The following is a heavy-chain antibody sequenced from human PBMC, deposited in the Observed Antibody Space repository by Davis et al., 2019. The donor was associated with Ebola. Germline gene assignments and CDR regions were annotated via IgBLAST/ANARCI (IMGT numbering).Heavy chain of an antibody. D-gene: IGHD3-9*01. V-gene: IGHV1-18*01. Sequence: AASVKVSCKASGGTFSSYAISWVRQAPGQGLEWMGWISDHTRNTNYAQKFLDRVTMTTDTSTSTAYMELRSLRPDDTTIYYCARDLRPSYYASTGYYDVEFDEYHFAFWGQGTLVTVSS. CDR2: ISDHTRNT. CDR1: GGTFSSYA. J-gene: IGHJ4*02. CDR3: ARDLRPSYYASTGYYDVEFDEYHFAF.